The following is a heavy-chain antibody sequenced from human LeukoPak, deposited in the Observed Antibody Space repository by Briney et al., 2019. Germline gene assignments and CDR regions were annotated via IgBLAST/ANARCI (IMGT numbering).Heavy chain of an antibody. CDR2: IYYSGRT. J-gene: IGHJ1*01. CDR3: ARRRYYDGSGYLE. V-gene: IGHV4-39*01. CDR1: GDSVSRSDSY. D-gene: IGHD3-22*01. Sequence: SETLSLTCSVSGDSVSRSDSYWDWIRQPPGKGLKWIGTIYYSGRTYYSPSLKSRVTMSVDPSNNQFSLTLRPVTAADTAVYYCARRRYYDGSGYLEWGQGTLLSVSS.